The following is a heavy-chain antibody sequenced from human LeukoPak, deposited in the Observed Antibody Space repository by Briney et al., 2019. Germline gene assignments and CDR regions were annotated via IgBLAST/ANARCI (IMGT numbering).Heavy chain of an antibody. CDR1: GFIFDDYA. D-gene: IGHD5-18*01. Sequence: GGSLRLSCAASGFIFDDYAMHWVRQAPGKGLEWVSGISWKSDNIVYADSVKGRFTISRDNSKNTLYLQMNSLRADDTAVYYCAKGSDIFGYNAWGQGTLVTVSS. CDR3: AKGSDIFGYNA. J-gene: IGHJ5*02. CDR2: ISWKSDNI. V-gene: IGHV3-9*01.